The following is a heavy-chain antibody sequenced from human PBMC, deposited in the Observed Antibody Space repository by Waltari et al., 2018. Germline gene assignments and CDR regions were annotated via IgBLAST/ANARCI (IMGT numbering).Heavy chain of an antibody. Sequence: QVQLPESGPGLVKPSGTLSLTCAVSGGSISSINLWSWVRPPPGKGLEWIGEIYHSGSTNYNPSLKSRVTISVDKSKNQFSLKLSSVTAADTAVYYCARDPSIAAAGTVDYWGQGTLVTVSS. CDR3: ARDPSIAAAGTVDY. J-gene: IGHJ4*02. V-gene: IGHV4-4*02. CDR2: IYHSGST. D-gene: IGHD6-13*01. CDR1: GGSISSINL.